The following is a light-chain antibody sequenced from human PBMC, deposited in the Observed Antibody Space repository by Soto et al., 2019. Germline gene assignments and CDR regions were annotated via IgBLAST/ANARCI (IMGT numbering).Light chain of an antibody. CDR1: QDIGNY. Sequence: DIQMTQSPSSLSASLVDMVTISCQASQDIGNYLNWYQQRPGKAPKLLILDASSLDTGVPSRFSGSGSGTDFTFTISSLQSEDIATYYCQLYYNVPIPFGQGARLEI. CDR3: QLYYNVPIP. V-gene: IGKV1-33*01. CDR2: DAS. J-gene: IGKJ5*01.